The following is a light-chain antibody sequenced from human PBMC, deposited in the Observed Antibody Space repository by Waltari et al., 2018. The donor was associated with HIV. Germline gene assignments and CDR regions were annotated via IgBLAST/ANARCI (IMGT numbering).Light chain of an antibody. V-gene: IGKV4-1*01. Sequence: DIVMTQSPDSLAVSLGERATINCKSSQSVFYSSNNKNSLAWYQQKPGQPPKLLIYWASTRESGVPDRFRGSGSGTDFTLTISSLQAEDVAVYYCQQYYTTPRAFGQGTKVEIK. J-gene: IGKJ1*01. CDR1: QSVFYSSNNKNS. CDR3: QQYYTTPRA. CDR2: WAS.